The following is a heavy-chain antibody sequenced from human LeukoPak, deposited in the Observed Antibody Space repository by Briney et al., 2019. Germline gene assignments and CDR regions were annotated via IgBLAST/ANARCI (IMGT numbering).Heavy chain of an antibody. J-gene: IGHJ4*02. CDR3: ARHRGTGSGSYYSDY. CDR1: GYSFISFW. CDR2: IYPGDSDT. D-gene: IGHD3-10*01. Sequence: GESLKISCKGSGYSFISFWIGWVRQMPGKGLEWMGIIYPGDSDTRYSSSFQGQVTMSADKSINTAYLQWGSLEASDTAMYYCARHRGTGSGSYYSDYWGQGTLVTVSS. V-gene: IGHV5-51*01.